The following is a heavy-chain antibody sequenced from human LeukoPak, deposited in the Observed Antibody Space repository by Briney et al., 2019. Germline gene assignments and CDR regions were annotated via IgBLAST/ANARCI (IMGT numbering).Heavy chain of an antibody. D-gene: IGHD3-3*01. CDR1: GFTFSSYS. CDR3: ARASLSITIFGDAFDI. V-gene: IGHV3-21*01. CDR2: ISSSSSYI. Sequence: GGSLRLSCAASGFTFSSYSMNWVRQAPGKGLGWVSSISSSSSYIYYADSVKGRFTISRDNAKNSLYLQMNSLRAEDTAVYYCARASLSITIFGDAFDIWGQGTMVTVSS. J-gene: IGHJ3*02.